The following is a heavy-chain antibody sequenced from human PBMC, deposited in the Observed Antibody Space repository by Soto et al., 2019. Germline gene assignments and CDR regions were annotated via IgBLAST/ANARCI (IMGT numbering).Heavy chain of an antibody. V-gene: IGHV3-64D*06. D-gene: IGHD3-10*01. CDR2: ISSNGGST. Sequence: TGGSLRLSCSASGFTFSSYGIHWVRQAPGKGLEYVSAISSNGGSTYYADSVKGRFTISRDNSKNTLYLQMSSLRAEDTAVYYCVKDRGSGSYYVDAFDIWGQGTMVTVSS. CDR3: VKDRGSGSYYVDAFDI. CDR1: GFTFSSYG. J-gene: IGHJ3*02.